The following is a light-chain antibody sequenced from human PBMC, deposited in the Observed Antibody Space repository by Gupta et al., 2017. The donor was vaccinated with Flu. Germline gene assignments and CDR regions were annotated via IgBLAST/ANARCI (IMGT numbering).Light chain of an antibody. CDR2: GAA. J-gene: IGKJ1*01. CDR3: QQENDCSWT. CDR1: ESVASH. V-gene: IGKV3-15*01. Sequence: EIVMTQSPATLSVSPGERVALSCRASESVASHLAWIQQKPGLAPRLLIYGAATRATGIPARFSGSGSGTEFTLTINSLQSEDFAIYYCQQENDCSWTFGQGTKVEIK.